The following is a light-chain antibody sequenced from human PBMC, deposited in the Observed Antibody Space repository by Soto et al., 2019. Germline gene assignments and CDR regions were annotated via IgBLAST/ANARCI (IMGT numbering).Light chain of an antibody. CDR3: QQPSNWPPV. J-gene: IGKJ4*01. V-gene: IGKV3-11*01. CDR1: QSVSSY. CDR2: DAS. Sequence: EIVLTQSPATLSLSPGERATLSCRASQSVSSYLAWYQQKPGQAPRLLIYDASNRATGIPARFSGSGSGTNFTLTISSLEPEDFAVYYCQQPSNWPPVFGGGTKVEIK.